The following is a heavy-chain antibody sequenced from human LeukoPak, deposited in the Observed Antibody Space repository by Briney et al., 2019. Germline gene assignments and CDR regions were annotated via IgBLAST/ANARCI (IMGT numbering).Heavy chain of an antibody. J-gene: IGHJ1*01. CDR3: TTDRYYDNSELQFQH. CDR2: IKRETDGGTI. D-gene: IGHD3-22*01. V-gene: IGHV3-15*01. CDR1: GFTFTNYA. Sequence: GGSLRLSCVASGFTFTNYAMSWVRQAPGKGLEWLGRIKRETDGGTIDYAAPVKGRFTISRDDSRNTLYLQMDSLKIEDTAVYYCTTDRYYDNSELQFQHWGQGTLVTVSS.